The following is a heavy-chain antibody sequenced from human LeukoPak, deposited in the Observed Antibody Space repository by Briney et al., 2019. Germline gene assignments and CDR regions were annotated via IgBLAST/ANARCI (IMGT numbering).Heavy chain of an antibody. CDR2: INHRGST. CDR1: GGSFSGYY. J-gene: IGHJ4*02. CDR3: AARYYGFWSGYYTGDY. D-gene: IGHD3-3*01. Sequence: SETLSLTCAVYGGSFSGYYWSWIRQPPGKGLEWIGEINHRGSTNYNPSLKSRVTISVDTSKNQFSLKLSSVTAADTAVYYCAARYYGFWSGYYTGDYWGQGTLVTVSS. V-gene: IGHV4-34*01.